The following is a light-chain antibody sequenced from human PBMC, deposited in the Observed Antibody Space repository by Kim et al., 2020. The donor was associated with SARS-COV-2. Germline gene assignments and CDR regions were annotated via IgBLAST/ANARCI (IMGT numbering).Light chain of an antibody. J-gene: IGKJ1*01. Sequence: DIQMAQSPSSLSASVGDRVTITCRASQDISNYLAWYQQKPGKVPKLLIYAASTLQSGVPSRFRGTGSGTDFTLTISSLQPEDVATYYCQKYYSGPSFGQGTKV. CDR3: QKYYSGPS. CDR2: AAS. CDR1: QDISNY. V-gene: IGKV1-27*01.